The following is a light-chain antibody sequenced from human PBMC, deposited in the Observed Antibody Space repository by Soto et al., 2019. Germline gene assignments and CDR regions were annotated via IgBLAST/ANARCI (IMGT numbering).Light chain of an antibody. CDR2: GAS. Sequence: EIVLTQSPGTLSLSPGERATLSCRASQSVSSSYLAWYQQKPGQAPRLLIYGASSRATGIPDRFSGSGSGTDFPRTISRLEPEDFAVYYCQQYGSSPLYTFGQRTKLEIK. J-gene: IGKJ2*01. V-gene: IGKV3-20*01. CDR3: QQYGSSPLYT. CDR1: QSVSSSY.